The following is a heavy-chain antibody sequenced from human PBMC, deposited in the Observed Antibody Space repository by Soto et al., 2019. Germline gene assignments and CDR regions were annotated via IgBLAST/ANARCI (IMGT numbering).Heavy chain of an antibody. CDR3: ARELPEEGDGIDY. CDR1: GFTFSSYN. J-gene: IGHJ4*02. D-gene: IGHD1-1*01. V-gene: IGHV3-21*01. CDR2: ITSSGAYM. Sequence: EVQLVESGGGLVKPGGSLRLSCAASGFTFSSYNLNWVRQAPGKGLEWVAAITSSGAYMYYADSVKGRFTISRDNPKNSLSLQMDSLRADDTAVYFCARELPEEGDGIDYWGQGTLVTVSS.